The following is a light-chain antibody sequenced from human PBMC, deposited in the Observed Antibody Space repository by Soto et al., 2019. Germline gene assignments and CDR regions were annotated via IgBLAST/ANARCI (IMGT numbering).Light chain of an antibody. CDR3: QQYYSTTLT. CDR2: WAS. Sequence: DIVMTQSPDALAVSLCERATINCKSSQSVLYSSNNKNYLAWYQQKPGQPPKLLIYWASTRESGVPDRFSGSGSGTDFTLTISSLQAEDVVVYYCQQYYSTTLTFGGGTKVDIK. CDR1: QSVLYSSNNKNY. V-gene: IGKV4-1*01. J-gene: IGKJ4*01.